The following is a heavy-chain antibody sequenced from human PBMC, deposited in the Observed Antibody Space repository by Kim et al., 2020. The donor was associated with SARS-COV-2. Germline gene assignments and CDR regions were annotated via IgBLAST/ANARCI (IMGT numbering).Heavy chain of an antibody. J-gene: IGHJ5*02. V-gene: IGHV3-48*02. CDR2: ISSSSSTI. D-gene: IGHD3-9*01. CDR3: ARDNRPNVLRYFDPSGGFDP. CDR1: GFTFSSYS. Sequence: GGSLRLSCAASGFTFSSYSMNWVRQAPGKGLEWVSYISSSSSTIYYADSVKGRFTISRDNAKNSLYLQMNSLRDEDTAVYCCARDNRPNVLRYFDPSGGFDPLGQGTLVTVSS.